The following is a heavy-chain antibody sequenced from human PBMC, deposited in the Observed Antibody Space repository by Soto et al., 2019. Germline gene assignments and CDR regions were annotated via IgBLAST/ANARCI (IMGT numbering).Heavy chain of an antibody. CDR1: GYTFSNYN. J-gene: IGHJ6*02. V-gene: IGHV1-8*01. CDR3: AREAASDPSFYYHYMDV. CDR2: MNPDSGNT. D-gene: IGHD3-10*01. Sequence: QEQLVQSGAEVKKPGAPVKVSCKASGYTFSNYNINWVRQASGQGLKWMGWMNPDSGNTGYAEKFQGRVTMTRNSSISTAYMELSGLRSEDTAVYYCAREAASDPSFYYHYMDVWGQGTTVTVSS.